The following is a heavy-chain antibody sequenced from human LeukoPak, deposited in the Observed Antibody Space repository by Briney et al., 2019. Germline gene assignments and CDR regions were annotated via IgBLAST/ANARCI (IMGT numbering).Heavy chain of an antibody. CDR3: ASGPPDSSSWYFDL. CDR1: GGSISSSSYY. CDR2: IYYSGST. Sequence: PSETLSLTCTVSGGSISSSSYYWGWIRQPPGKGLEWIGSIYYSGSTYYNPSLKSRVTISVDTSKNQFSLKLSSVTAADTAVYYCASGPPDSSSWYFDLWGRGTLVTVSS. V-gene: IGHV4-39*01. D-gene: IGHD6-13*01. J-gene: IGHJ2*01.